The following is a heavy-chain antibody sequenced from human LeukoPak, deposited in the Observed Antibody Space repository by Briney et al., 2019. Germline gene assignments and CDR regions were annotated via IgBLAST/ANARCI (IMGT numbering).Heavy chain of an antibody. CDR2: ISSSSSYI. CDR1: GFTFSSYA. D-gene: IGHD6-13*01. Sequence: GGSLRVSCAASGFTFSSYAMIWVRQAPGKGLEWVSSISSSSSYIYYADSVKGRFTISRDNAKNSLYLQMNSLRAEDTAVYYCARVGSGWYNWFDPWGQGTLVTVSS. CDR3: ARVGSGWYNWFDP. J-gene: IGHJ5*02. V-gene: IGHV3-21*01.